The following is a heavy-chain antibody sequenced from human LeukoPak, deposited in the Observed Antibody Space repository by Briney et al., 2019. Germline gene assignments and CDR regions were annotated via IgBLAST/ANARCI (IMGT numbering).Heavy chain of an antibody. V-gene: IGHV5-51*01. CDR1: GYSFTNYW. J-gene: IGHJ4*02. Sequence: GESLKISCKDSGYSFTNYWIVWVRQMPGEGLELMGIIYPSDSDTKYNPSFEGQVTISADKSISTAYLQWSSLKASDTAMYYCARRRAVRGVYYFDNWGQGTLVTVSS. CDR3: ARRRAVRGVYYFDN. CDR2: IYPSDSDT. D-gene: IGHD3-10*01.